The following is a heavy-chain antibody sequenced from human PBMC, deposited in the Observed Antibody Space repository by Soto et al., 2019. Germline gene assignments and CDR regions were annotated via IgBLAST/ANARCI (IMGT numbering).Heavy chain of an antibody. CDR2: IYYSGST. CDR3: ARASYSSSWYWFDP. J-gene: IGHJ5*02. V-gene: IGHV4-59*01. D-gene: IGHD6-13*01. CDR1: GGSISSYY. Sequence: SETLSLTCTVSGGSISSYYWSWIRQPPGKGLEWIGDIYYSGSTNYNPSLKSRVTISVDTSKNQFSLKLSSVTAADTAVYYCARASYSSSWYWFDPWGQGTLVTVSS.